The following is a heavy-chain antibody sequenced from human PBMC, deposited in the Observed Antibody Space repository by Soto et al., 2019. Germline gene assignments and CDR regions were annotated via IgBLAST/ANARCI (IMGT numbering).Heavy chain of an antibody. V-gene: IGHV1-3*01. CDR2: INAGNGNT. CDR1: GYTFTSYA. CDR3: ARERDYYDSSGYPYYGMDV. J-gene: IGHJ6*02. D-gene: IGHD3-22*01. Sequence: SGAEVKKPGASVKVSCQASGYTFTSYAMHWVRQAPGQRLEWMGWINAGNGNTKYSQKFQGRVTITRDTSASTAYMELSSLRSEDTAVYYCARERDYYDSSGYPYYGMDVWGQGTTVTVSS.